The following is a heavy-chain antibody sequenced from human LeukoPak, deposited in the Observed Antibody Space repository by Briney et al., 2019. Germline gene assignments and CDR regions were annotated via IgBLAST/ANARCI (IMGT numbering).Heavy chain of an antibody. CDR1: GGSFSGYY. CDR3: ARGYCSGGSCYSVYWFDP. D-gene: IGHD2-15*01. J-gene: IGHJ5*02. Sequence: SETLSLTCAVYGGSFSGYYWSWIRQPPGKGLEWIGEINHSGSTNYNPSLKSRVTISVDTSKNQFSLKLSSVTAADTAVYYCARGYCSGGSCYSVYWFDPWGQGTLVTVSS. CDR2: INHSGST. V-gene: IGHV4-34*01.